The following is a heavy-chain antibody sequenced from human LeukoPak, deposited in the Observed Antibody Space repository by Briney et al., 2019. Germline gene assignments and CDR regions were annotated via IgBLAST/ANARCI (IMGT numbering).Heavy chain of an antibody. CDR3: ARGPPNWGYDY. V-gene: IGHV1-2*04. Sequence: ASVKVSCKASRYTFTGYYMHWVRQAPGQGLEWMGWINPNSGGTNYAQKFQGWVTMTRDTSISTAYMELSSLRSDDTAVYYCARGPPNWGYDYWGPGTLVTVSS. D-gene: IGHD7-27*01. J-gene: IGHJ4*02. CDR2: INPNSGGT. CDR1: RYTFTGYY.